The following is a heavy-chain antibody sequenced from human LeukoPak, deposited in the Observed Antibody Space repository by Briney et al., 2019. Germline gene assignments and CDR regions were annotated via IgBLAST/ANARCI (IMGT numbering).Heavy chain of an antibody. CDR2: ISDSGSGT. D-gene: IGHD2-15*01. V-gene: IGHV3-23*01. Sequence: GGSLRLSCSPSVLTQHRLPLALVRQAPGKGLEWVSAISDSGSGTYYADFVKGRFNIFKNNSKESLYPQMNTRSRGRLAGSYLLKDCSGRHFQHWGQGTPVNVSS. J-gene: IGHJ1*01. CDR3: LKDCSGRHFQH. CDR1: VLTQHRLP.